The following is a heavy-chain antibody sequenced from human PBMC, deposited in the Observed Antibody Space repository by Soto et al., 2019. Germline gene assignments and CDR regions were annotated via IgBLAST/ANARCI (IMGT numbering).Heavy chain of an antibody. CDR1: GGSISSSSYY. CDR2: IYYSGST. V-gene: IGHV4-39*01. CDR3: ARFSGSSPNWFDP. Sequence: QLQLQESGPGLVKPSETLSLTCTVSGGSISSSSYYWGWIRQPPGKGLEWIGSIYYSGSTYYTPSHKRRVTISVHTSKNQFSLKLSSVTAADTAVYYCARFSGSSPNWFDPWGQGTLGTVSS. J-gene: IGHJ5*02. D-gene: IGHD6-13*01.